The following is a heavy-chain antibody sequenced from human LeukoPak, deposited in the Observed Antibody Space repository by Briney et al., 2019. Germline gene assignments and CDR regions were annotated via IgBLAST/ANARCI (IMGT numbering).Heavy chain of an antibody. CDR1: GGTFSSYA. D-gene: IGHD3-22*01. V-gene: IGHV1-69*13. J-gene: IGHJ6*03. CDR3: ARGDYYDSSGYSYYYYMDV. Sequence: VASVKVSCKASGGTFSSYAISWVRQAPGQGLEWMGGIIPIFGTANYAQKFQGRVTITADESTSTAYMELSSLRSEDTAVYYCARGDYYDSSGYSYYYYMDVWGKGTTVTVSS. CDR2: IIPIFGTA.